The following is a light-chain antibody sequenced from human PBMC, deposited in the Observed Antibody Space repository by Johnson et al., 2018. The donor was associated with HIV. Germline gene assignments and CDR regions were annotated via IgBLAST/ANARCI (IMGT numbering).Light chain of an antibody. CDR3: GTWDSSLSAS. J-gene: IGLJ1*01. CDR1: SSNIGNNY. Sequence: HSVLTQPPSVSAAPGQKVTISCSGSSSNIGNNYVSWYQQLPGTAPKLLIYENNKRPSGIPDRFSGSKSGTSATLGITGLQTENEADYYCGTWDSSLSASFGTGTKVTVL. V-gene: IGLV1-51*02. CDR2: ENN.